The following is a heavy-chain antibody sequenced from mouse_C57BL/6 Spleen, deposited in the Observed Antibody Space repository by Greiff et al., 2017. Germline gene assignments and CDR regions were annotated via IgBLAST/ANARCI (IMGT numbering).Heavy chain of an antibody. Sequence: QVQLQQPGAELVKPGASVKLSCKASGYTFTSYWMHWVKQRPGQGLEWIGWIHPCDSDTKYNQKFKGKATLTADKSSSTAYMQLSSLTSEDSAVYYGASDGKGNYFGYWGQGTTLTVSS. CDR3: ASDGKGNYFGY. CDR1: GYTFTSYW. J-gene: IGHJ2*01. D-gene: IGHD2-1*01. CDR2: IHPCDSDT. V-gene: IGHV1-74*01.